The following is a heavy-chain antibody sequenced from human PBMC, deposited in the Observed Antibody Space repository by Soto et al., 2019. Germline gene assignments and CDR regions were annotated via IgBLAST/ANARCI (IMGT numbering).Heavy chain of an antibody. D-gene: IGHD6-13*01. Sequence: QLQLQESGPGLVKPSETLSLTCTVSGGSISSSSYYWGWIRQPPGKGLEWIGSIYYSGSTYYNPSLKSPLTISVDTSKNQFSLKLRSVTAADTAVYYGARHFRQQLVRVKDWFDPWGQGTLVTVSS. V-gene: IGHV4-39*01. J-gene: IGHJ5*02. CDR3: ARHFRQQLVRVKDWFDP. CDR1: GGSISSSSYY. CDR2: IYYSGST.